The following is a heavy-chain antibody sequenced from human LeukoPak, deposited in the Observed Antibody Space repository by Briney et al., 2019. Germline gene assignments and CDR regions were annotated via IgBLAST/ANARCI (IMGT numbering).Heavy chain of an antibody. D-gene: IGHD3-9*01. CDR3: ARDYGHVLRYFDWLPDAFDI. J-gene: IGHJ3*02. V-gene: IGHV1-2*02. CDR1: GYTFTGYY. Sequence: ASVRVSCKASGYTFTGYYMHWVRQAPGQGLEWMGWINPNSGGTNYAQKFQGRVTMTRDTSISTAYMELSRLGSDDTAVYYCARDYGHVLRYFDWLPDAFDIWGQGTMVTVSS. CDR2: INPNSGGT.